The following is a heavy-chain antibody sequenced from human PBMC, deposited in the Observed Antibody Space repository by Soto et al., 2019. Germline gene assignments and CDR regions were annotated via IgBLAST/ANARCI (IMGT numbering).Heavy chain of an antibody. J-gene: IGHJ4*02. D-gene: IGHD3-16*01. CDR3: TRASSLDFDF. V-gene: IGHV3-49*04. CDR1: GFTFGDYA. CDR2: IRMNAYGGTT. Sequence: GGDLRLSCTNSGFTFGDYALSWVRQAPGKGLEWVGFIRMNAYGGTTDYAASVKGRFTISRDDSKSIAYLQMNSLRTEDTALYYCTRASSLDFDFWGQGTLVTVSS.